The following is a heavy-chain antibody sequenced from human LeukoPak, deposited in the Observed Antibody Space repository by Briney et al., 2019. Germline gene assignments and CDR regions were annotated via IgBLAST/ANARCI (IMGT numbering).Heavy chain of an antibody. CDR1: GFTFSSYG. CDR3: AKSLYSTTDGMDV. V-gene: IGHV3-30*18. D-gene: IGHD2/OR15-2a*01. Sequence: GGSLRLSCAASGFTFSSYGMHWVRQAPGKGLEWVAVISYDGSNKYYADSVKGRSTISRDNSKNTLYLQMNSLRAEDTAVYYCAKSLYSTTDGMDVWGQGTTVTVSS. CDR2: ISYDGSNK. J-gene: IGHJ6*02.